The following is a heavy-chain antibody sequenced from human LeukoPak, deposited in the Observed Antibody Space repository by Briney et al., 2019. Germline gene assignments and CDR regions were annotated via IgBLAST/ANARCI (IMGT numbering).Heavy chain of an antibody. D-gene: IGHD6-19*01. Sequence: ASVKVSCKTSGGTFSSYAISWVQQAPGQGLEWMGGIIPIFGTANYAQKFQGRVTITADESTSTAYMELSSLRSEDTAVYYCARPHAYSSGWYYFDYWGQGTLVTVSS. V-gene: IGHV1-69*13. CDR1: GGTFSSYA. CDR3: ARPHAYSSGWYYFDY. CDR2: IIPIFGTA. J-gene: IGHJ4*02.